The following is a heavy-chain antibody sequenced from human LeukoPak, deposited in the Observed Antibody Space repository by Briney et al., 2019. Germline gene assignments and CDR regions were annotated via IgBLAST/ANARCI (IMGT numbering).Heavy chain of an antibody. J-gene: IGHJ5*02. Sequence: GGSLRLSCAASGFTFSSYAMHRVRQAPGKGLEWVAVISYDGSNKYYADSVKGRFTISRDNSKNTLYLQMNSLRAEDTAVYYCAREVLRVWFDPWGQGTLVTVSS. V-gene: IGHV3-30-3*01. CDR1: GFTFSSYA. CDR3: AREVLRVWFDP. CDR2: ISYDGSNK. D-gene: IGHD5-12*01.